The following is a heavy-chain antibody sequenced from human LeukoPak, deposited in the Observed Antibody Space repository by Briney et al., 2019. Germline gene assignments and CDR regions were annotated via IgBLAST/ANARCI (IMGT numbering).Heavy chain of an antibody. CDR1: GYTFTSYY. Sequence: ASVKVSCKASGYTFTSYYMYWVRQAPGQGLEWMGIINPSGGSTSYAQKFQGRVSITRDMSTSTVYMELSSLRSEDTAVYYCAREGSDILTDYYYYMDVWGKGTTVTVSS. D-gene: IGHD3-9*01. J-gene: IGHJ6*03. CDR2: INPSGGST. V-gene: IGHV1-46*01. CDR3: AREGSDILTDYYYYMDV.